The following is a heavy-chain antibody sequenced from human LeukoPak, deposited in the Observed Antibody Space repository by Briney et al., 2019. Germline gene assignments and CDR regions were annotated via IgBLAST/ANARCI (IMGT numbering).Heavy chain of an antibody. CDR3: ARATRRYCSGTTCFPYWFDT. CDR2: THTSGSP. Sequence: SETLSLTCTVSGGSMTHYFWNWIRQPPGKGLEWIGYTHTSGSPDYSRSLKSRVTISLDTSKNQFSLMLSSVTAADTAVYFCARATRRYCSGTTCFPYWFDTWGQGTLATVSS. J-gene: IGHJ5*02. CDR1: GGSMTHYF. V-gene: IGHV4-4*09. D-gene: IGHD2-2*01.